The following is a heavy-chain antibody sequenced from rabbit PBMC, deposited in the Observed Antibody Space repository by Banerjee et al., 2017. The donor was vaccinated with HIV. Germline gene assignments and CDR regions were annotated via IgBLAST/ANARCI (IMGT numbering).Heavy chain of an antibody. CDR3: ARRYIGDSGGYFDL. CDR1: GFSFNNNYY. CDR2: IYAGSGGDT. D-gene: IGHD1-1*01. Sequence: QSLEESGGDLVKPGASLTLTCTASGFSFNNNYYMCWVRQAPGKGLEWIACIYAGSGGDTYYASWAKGRFTISKTSSTTVTLQLTSLTAADTATYFCARRYIGDSGGYFDLWGQGTLVTVS. V-gene: IGHV1S40*01. J-gene: IGHJ4*01.